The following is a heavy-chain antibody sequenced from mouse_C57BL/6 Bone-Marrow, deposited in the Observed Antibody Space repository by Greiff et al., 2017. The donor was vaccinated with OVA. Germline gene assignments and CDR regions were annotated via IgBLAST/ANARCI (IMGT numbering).Heavy chain of an antibody. CDR3: TRGHYGYDWIAY. CDR2: ISSGGDYI. V-gene: IGHV5-9-1*02. Sequence: EVQGVESGEGLVKPGGSLKLSCAASGFTFSSYAMSWVRQTPEKRLEWVAYISSGGDYIYYADTVKGRFTISKDTARNTLYLQMNSLKSEDTAMYYCTRGHYGYDWIAYWGQGTLVTVSA. J-gene: IGHJ3*01. D-gene: IGHD2-2*01. CDR1: GFTFSSYA.